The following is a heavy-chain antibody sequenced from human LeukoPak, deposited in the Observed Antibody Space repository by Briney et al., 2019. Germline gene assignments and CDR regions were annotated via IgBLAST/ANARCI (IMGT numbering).Heavy chain of an antibody. CDR3: ARGLRGTGRNYYHYMDV. V-gene: IGHV1-8*01. CDR2: MNPNSGNT. J-gene: IGHJ6*03. Sequence: ASVKVSCKASGYTFTSYDINWVRQATGQGLEWMGWMNPNSGNTGYAQKFQGRVTMTRNTSISTAYMELSSLRSEDTAVYYCARGLRGTGRNYYHYMDVWGKGTTVTVSS. D-gene: IGHD3-16*01. CDR1: GYTFTSYD.